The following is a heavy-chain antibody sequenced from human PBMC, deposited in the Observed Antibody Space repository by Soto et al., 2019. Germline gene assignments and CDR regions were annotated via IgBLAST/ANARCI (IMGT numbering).Heavy chain of an antibody. CDR3: ARVGYSGYDFDGMVVDY. V-gene: IGHV3-21*01. J-gene: IGHJ4*02. D-gene: IGHD5-12*01. Sequence: EVQLVESGGGLVKPGGSLRLSCAASGFTFSSYSMNWVRQAPGKGLEWVSSISSSSSYIYYADSVKGRFTISRDNAKNSLYLKMNSLRAEDTAVYYCARVGYSGYDFDGMVVDYWGQGTLVTVSS. CDR2: ISSSSSYI. CDR1: GFTFSSYS.